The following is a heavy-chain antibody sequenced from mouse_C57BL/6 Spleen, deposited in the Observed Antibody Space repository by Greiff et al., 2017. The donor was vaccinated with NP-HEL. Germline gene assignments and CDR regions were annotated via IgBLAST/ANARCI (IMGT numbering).Heavy chain of an antibody. J-gene: IGHJ3*01. CDR1: GYSITSGYY. D-gene: IGHD1-1*01. CDR2: LRSAVLP. Sequence: EVQLQESGPGLVKPSQSLSLTCSVTGYSITSGYYWNWIRQFPGNKLEWMGSLRSAVLPPSTPSLPPPLSLPPDTSSNHFFLKLNSVTTEDTATYYCARGDYGSSAWFAYWGQGTLVTVSA. CDR3: ARGDYGSSAWFAY. V-gene: IGHV3-6*01.